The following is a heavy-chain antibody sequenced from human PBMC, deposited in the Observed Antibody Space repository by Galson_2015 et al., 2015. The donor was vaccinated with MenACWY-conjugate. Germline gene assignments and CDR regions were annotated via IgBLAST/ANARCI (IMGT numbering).Heavy chain of an antibody. V-gene: IGHV3-30*18. CDR3: AKEKLEYYSHGFHRFDI. CDR1: GFAFSRFG. CDR2: MSYSESVE. Sequence: SLRLSCAASGFAFSRFGMHWVRRAPGKGLEWVALMSYSESVEFYGDSVRGRFTISRDNSMNTLYLQMNSLRAEDTAIYYCAKEKLEYYSHGFHRFDIWGQGTMVTVSS. J-gene: IGHJ3*02. D-gene: IGHD2/OR15-2a*01.